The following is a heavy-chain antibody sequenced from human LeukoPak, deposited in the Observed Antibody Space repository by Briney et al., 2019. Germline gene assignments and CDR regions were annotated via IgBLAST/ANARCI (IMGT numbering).Heavy chain of an antibody. V-gene: IGHV1-18*01. Sequence: ASVKVSCKASGYTFTSYDINWVRQATGQGLEWMGWISAYNGITNYAQKLQGRVTMTTDTSTSTAYMELRSLRSDDTAVYYCARRGLRNGLNWFDPWGQGTLVTVSS. CDR3: ARRGLRNGLNWFDP. J-gene: IGHJ5*02. CDR1: GYTFTSYD. D-gene: IGHD2-8*01. CDR2: ISAYNGIT.